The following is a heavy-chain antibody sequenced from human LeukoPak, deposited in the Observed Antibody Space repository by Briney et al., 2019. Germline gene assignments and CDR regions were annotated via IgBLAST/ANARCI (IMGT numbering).Heavy chain of an antibody. CDR2: IYGDDST. CDR3: AKDSRKYSGSYTFDN. D-gene: IGHD1-26*01. J-gene: IGHJ4*02. V-gene: IGHV3-53*05. Sequence: GGSLRLSCAASGFIVSKRYMNWVRQAPGKGLEWVSVIYGDDSTYYADSVKGRFTISRDNSKNTPYLQLNSLRDEDTAVYYCAKDSRKYSGSYTFDNWGQGTLVTVSS. CDR1: GFIVSKRY.